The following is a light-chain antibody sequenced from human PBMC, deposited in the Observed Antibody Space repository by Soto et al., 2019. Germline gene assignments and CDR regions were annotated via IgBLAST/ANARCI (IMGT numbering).Light chain of an antibody. J-gene: IGLJ2*01. Sequence: QLVLTQPPSASGTPGQRVTISCSGRSSNIGSNYVYWYQQLPGTAPKLLIYRNNQRPSGVPDRFSGSKSGTSASLAISGLRSEDEADYYCAAWDDSLSGPCVVFGGGTKLTVL. CDR3: AAWDDSLSGPCVV. CDR2: RNN. CDR1: SSNIGSNY. V-gene: IGLV1-47*01.